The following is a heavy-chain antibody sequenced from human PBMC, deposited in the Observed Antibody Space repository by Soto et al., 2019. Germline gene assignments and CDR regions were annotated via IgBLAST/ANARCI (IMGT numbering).Heavy chain of an antibody. CDR3: ARDLSIAALVYYGMDV. J-gene: IGHJ6*02. Sequence: ASVKVSCKASGYTFTGYYMHWVRQAPGQGLEWMGWINPNSGGTNYAQKFQGWVTMTRDTSISTAYMELSRLRSDDTAVYYCARDLSIAALVYYGMDVWGQGTTVTVSS. CDR1: GYTFTGYY. D-gene: IGHD6-6*01. CDR2: INPNSGGT. V-gene: IGHV1-2*04.